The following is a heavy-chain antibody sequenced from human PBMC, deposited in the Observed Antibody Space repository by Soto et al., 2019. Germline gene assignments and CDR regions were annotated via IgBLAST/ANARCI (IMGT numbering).Heavy chain of an antibody. CDR2: ISYSGTT. J-gene: IGHJ4*02. Sequence: SETLSLTCAVSGGSISSGGRYWSWIRQHPGKGLEFMGYISYSGTTYYNPSLKSRLTLLIDTSENQFSLKLRSVTAADTAIYYCGRGRSGQLVVFYWGQGTPVTVSS. CDR3: GRGRSGQLVVFY. CDR1: GGSISSGGRY. D-gene: IGHD1-26*01. V-gene: IGHV4-31*11.